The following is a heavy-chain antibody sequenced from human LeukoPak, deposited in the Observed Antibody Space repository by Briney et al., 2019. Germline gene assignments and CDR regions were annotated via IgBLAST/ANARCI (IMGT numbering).Heavy chain of an antibody. J-gene: IGHJ4*02. CDR2: IYYSGKT. D-gene: IGHD3-10*01. CDR1: GGSISSSTYY. Sequence: SETLSLTCTVSGGSISSSTYYWGWIRQSPGKGLEWIGSIYYSGKTYYNPSLKSRVTMSMDTSKNQFSLKLNSVTAADTAVYYCANGGGEWYYYGSGTPEWVYWGQGTLVTVSS. V-gene: IGHV4-39*01. CDR3: ANGGGEWYYYGSGTPEWVY.